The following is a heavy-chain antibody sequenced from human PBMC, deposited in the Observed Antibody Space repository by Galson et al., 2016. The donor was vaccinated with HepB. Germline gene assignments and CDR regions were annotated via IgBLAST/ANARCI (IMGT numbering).Heavy chain of an antibody. CDR2: IYHSGST. J-gene: IGHJ6*02. Sequence: ETLSLTCSVSGGSISRSSDYWGWIRQPPGKGLEWIGTIYHSGSTYYNPSLNSRVTISVDTSKNQFSLKVSSVTAADTAVYYCARAVWLPLSGMDVWGQGTTVTVSS. V-gene: IGHV4-39*07. CDR1: GGSISRSSDY. CDR3: ARAVWLPLSGMDV. D-gene: IGHD3-10*01.